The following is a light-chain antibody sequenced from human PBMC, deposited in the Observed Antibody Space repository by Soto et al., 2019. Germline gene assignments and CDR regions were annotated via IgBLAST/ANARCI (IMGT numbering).Light chain of an antibody. CDR1: QDVSSY. CDR2: AAT. Sequence: DIQMTQSPSSVSASVGDSVPITCRASQDVSSYLAWYQHKPGKPPTLLISAATTLHSGVPSRFSGSMSGAHFTLTITSLQPEDFATYYCQQADSFPRTFGQGTKLEIK. CDR3: QQADSFPRT. V-gene: IGKV1-12*01. J-gene: IGKJ2*02.